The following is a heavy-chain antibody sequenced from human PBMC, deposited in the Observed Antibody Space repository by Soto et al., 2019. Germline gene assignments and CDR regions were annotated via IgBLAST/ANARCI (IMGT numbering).Heavy chain of an antibody. CDR3: ASPDIVVVPAARQDHYYYYGMDV. CDR1: GYNFTSDA. D-gene: IGHD2-2*01. CDR2: INAGNGNT. J-gene: IGHJ6*02. Sequence: ASVKDSCKASGYNFTSDAMHWVRQAPGQRLEWMGCINAGNGNTKYSQKFQGRVTITRDTSASTAYMELSSLRSEDTAVYYCASPDIVVVPAARQDHYYYYGMDVSGQGTTVNVS. V-gene: IGHV1-3*01.